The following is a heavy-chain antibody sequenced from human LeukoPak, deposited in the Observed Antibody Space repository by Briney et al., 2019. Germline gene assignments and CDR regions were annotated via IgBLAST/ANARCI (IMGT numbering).Heavy chain of an antibody. CDR1: GFTFSSHW. Sequence: GGSLRLSCAASGFTFSSHWMTWVRQAPGKGLEWVSYISSSSSTIYYADSVKGRFTISRDNAKNSLYLQMNSLRAEDTAVYYCARDRIRGLDYWGQGTLVTVSS. CDR2: ISSSSSTI. CDR3: ARDRIRGLDY. D-gene: IGHD3-10*01. J-gene: IGHJ4*02. V-gene: IGHV3-48*01.